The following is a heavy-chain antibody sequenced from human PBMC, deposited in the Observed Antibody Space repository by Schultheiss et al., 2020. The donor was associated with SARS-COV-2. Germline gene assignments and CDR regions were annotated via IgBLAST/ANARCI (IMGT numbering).Heavy chain of an antibody. Sequence: GESLKISCAASGFTFSSYGMHWVRQAPGKGLEWVAVISYDGSNKYYADSVKGRFTISRDNSKNTLYLQMNSLRAEDTAVYYCARDKGYDSSGYFRVGEYFQHWGQGTLVTVSS. CDR3: ARDKGYDSSGYFRVGEYFQH. V-gene: IGHV3-30*19. D-gene: IGHD3-22*01. CDR2: ISYDGSNK. J-gene: IGHJ1*01. CDR1: GFTFSSYG.